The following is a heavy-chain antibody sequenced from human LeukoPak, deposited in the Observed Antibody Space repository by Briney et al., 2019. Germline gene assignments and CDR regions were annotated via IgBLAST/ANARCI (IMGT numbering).Heavy chain of an antibody. CDR2: ISAYNGNT. J-gene: IGHJ4*02. V-gene: IGHV1-18*01. CDR3: ARGAEEYCGGDCYFVY. CDR1: GYTFTSYA. Sequence: ASVKVSCKASGYTFTSYAISWVRQAPGQGLEWMGWISAYNGNTNYAQKLQGRVTMTTDTSTSTAYMELRSLRSDDTAVYYCARGAEEYCGGDCYFVYWGQGTLVTVSS. D-gene: IGHD2-21*02.